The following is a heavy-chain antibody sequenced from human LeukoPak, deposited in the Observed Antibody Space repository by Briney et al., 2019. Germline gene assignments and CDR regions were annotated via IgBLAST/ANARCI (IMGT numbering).Heavy chain of an antibody. CDR1: GYTFTGYY. CDR3: ARGQNYDFWSGFPVYYYYYYGMDV. D-gene: IGHD3-3*01. CDR2: INPNSGGT. V-gene: IGHV1-2*02. Sequence: GASVKVSCKASGYTFTGYYMHWVRQAPGQGLEWMGWINPNSGGTNYAQKFQGRVTMTRDTSISTAYMELSSLRSEDTAVYYCARGQNYDFWSGFPVYYYYYYGMDVWGQGTTVTVSS. J-gene: IGHJ6*02.